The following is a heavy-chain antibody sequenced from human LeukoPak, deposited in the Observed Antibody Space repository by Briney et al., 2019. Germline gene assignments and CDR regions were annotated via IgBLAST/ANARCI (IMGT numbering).Heavy chain of an antibody. CDR2: IYSSGST. CDR3: APRALMTSAVGPDSWFDP. V-gene: IGHV4-61*08. D-gene: IGHD2-8*01. CDR1: GGSISSGGFS. Sequence: PSETLFLTCAVSGGSISSGGFSWNWIRQPPGKGLEWIGHIYSSGSTNYNPSLQSRVTISVDTSKNQFSLKLTSVSAPHTAVSYCAPRALMTSAVGPDSWFDPLGQGTLVTVSS. J-gene: IGHJ5*02.